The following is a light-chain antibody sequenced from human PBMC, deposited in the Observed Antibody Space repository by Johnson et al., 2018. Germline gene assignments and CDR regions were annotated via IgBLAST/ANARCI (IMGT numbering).Light chain of an antibody. CDR2: ENN. CDR3: GTGDSSLSSGNV. V-gene: IGLV1-51*02. CDR1: SSNIGNNY. Sequence: QSVLTQPPSVSAAPGQKVTISCSGSSSNIGNNYVSWYQQLPGTAPKLLIYENNKRPSGIPDRFSGSKSGTYATLGITGLQTGDEADYYCGTGDSSLSSGNVFGTVTKVTVL. J-gene: IGLJ1*01.